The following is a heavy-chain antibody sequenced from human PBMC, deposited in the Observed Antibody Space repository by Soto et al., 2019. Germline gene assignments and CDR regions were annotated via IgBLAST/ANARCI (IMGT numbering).Heavy chain of an antibody. CDR3: ARDYDFWSGYIYYYGMDV. J-gene: IGHJ6*02. V-gene: IGHV3-48*02. D-gene: IGHD3-3*01. CDR1: GFTFSSYS. Sequence: GGSLRLSCAASGFTFSSYSMNWVRQAPGKGLEGVSYISSSSSTIYYADSVKGRFTISRDNAKNSPYLQMNSLRDEDTAVYYCARDYDFWSGYIYYYGMDVWGQGTTVTVSS. CDR2: ISSSSSTI.